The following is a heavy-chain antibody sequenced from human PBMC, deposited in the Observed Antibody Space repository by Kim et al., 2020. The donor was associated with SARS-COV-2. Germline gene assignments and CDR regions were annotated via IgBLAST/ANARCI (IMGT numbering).Heavy chain of an antibody. Sequence: SETLSLTCAVYGGSFSGYYWSWIRQPPGKGLEWIGEINHSGSTNYNPSLESRVTISVDTSKNQFSLKLSSVTAADTAVYYCARGLGSDYVWGSYRSSTYGMDVWGQGTTVTVSS. D-gene: IGHD3-16*02. CDR1: GGSFSGYY. CDR3: ARGLGSDYVWGSYRSSTYGMDV. CDR2: INHSGST. V-gene: IGHV4-34*01. J-gene: IGHJ6*02.